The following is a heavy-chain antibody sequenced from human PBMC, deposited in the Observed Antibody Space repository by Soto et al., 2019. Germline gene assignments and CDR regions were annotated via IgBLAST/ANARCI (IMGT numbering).Heavy chain of an antibody. Sequence: PGGSLRLSCAASGFTFSSYTLNWVRQAPGKGLEWVSSISSRSTYIYYADSVKGRFTISRDNSKSSLYLQMNSLRAEDTAVYYCARDCYGGYTYGPGDYWGQGALVTVSS. J-gene: IGHJ4*02. CDR2: ISSRSTYI. CDR3: ARDCYGGYTYGPGDY. V-gene: IGHV3-21*01. D-gene: IGHD5-18*01. CDR1: GFTFSSYT.